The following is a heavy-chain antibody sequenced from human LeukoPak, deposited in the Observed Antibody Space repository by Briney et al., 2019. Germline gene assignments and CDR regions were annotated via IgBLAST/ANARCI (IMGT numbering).Heavy chain of an antibody. CDR2: ISSSSSYI. J-gene: IGHJ3*02. CDR3: ARDYYDSSGYSGAFDI. V-gene: IGHV3-21*01. Sequence: GGSLRLSCAASGFTLSSYSMNWVRQAPGKGLEWVSSISSSSSYIYYADSVKGRFTISRDNAKNSLYLQMNSLRAEDTAVYYCARDYYDSSGYSGAFDIWGQGTMVTVSS. CDR1: GFTLSSYS. D-gene: IGHD3-22*01.